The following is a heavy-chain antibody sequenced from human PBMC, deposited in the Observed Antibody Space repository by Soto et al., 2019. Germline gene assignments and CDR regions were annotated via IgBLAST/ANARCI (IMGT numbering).Heavy chain of an antibody. Sequence: ASVKVSCKASGYTFTSYAMHWVRQAPGQRLEWMGWINAGNGNTKYSQKFQGRVTITRDTSASTAYMELSSLRSEDTAVYYCARAPSSRFPPDYWGQGTLVTVSS. J-gene: IGHJ4*02. CDR3: ARAPSSRFPPDY. CDR2: INAGNGNT. V-gene: IGHV1-3*01. CDR1: GYTFTSYA. D-gene: IGHD2-2*01.